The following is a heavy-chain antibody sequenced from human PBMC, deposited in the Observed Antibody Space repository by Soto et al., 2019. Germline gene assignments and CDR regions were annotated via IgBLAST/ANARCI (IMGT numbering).Heavy chain of an antibody. CDR3: ASGPHYYDSSAPELDY. D-gene: IGHD3-22*01. V-gene: IGHV1-46*01. J-gene: IGHJ4*02. CDR1: GYTFTSYY. Sequence: GASVKVSCKASGYTFTSYYMHWVRQAPGQGLEWMGIINPSGGSTSYAQKFQGRVTMTRDTSTSTVYMELSSLRSEDTAVYYCASGPHYYDSSAPELDYWGQGTLVTVSS. CDR2: INPSGGST.